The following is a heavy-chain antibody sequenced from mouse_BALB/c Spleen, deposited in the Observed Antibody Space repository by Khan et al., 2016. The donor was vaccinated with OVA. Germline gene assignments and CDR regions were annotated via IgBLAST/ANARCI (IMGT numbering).Heavy chain of an antibody. D-gene: IGHD1-1*02. CDR3: ARVYGGDFDY. CDR1: GYSITSDYA. V-gene: IGHV3-2*02. J-gene: IGHJ2*01. Sequence: EVQLQESGPGLVKPSQSLSLICTVTGYSITSDYAWNWIRQFPGNKLEWMGFISYSGNTKYNPSPKSRISITRDTSKNQFFLQLNSVTTEDTATYYCARVYGGDFDYWGQDTTLTVSS. CDR2: ISYSGNT.